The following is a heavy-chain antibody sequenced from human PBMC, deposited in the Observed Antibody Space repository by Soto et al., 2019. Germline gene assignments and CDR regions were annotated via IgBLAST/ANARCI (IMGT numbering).Heavy chain of an antibody. CDR1: GGTFSSYA. CDR2: IIPIFGTA. Sequence: SVKVSCKASGGTFSSYAISWVRQAPGQGLEWMGGIIPIFGTANYAQKFQGRVTITADESTSTAYMELSSLRSEDTAVYYCARSGYCSSTSCSSTNYYYYGMDVWGQGTTVTV. D-gene: IGHD2-2*01. V-gene: IGHV1-69*13. J-gene: IGHJ6*02. CDR3: ARSGYCSSTSCSSTNYYYYGMDV.